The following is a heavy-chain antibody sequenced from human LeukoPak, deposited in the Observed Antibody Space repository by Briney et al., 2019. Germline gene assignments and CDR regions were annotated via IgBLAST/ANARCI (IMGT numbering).Heavy chain of an antibody. Sequence: GASVKVSCKASGYTFTGYYMHWVRQAPGQGLEWMGWINPNSGGTNYAQKFQGRVTMTRDTSISTAYMELSRLRSDDTAVYYCARDRASNYYDSSGYYPSGWFDPWGQGTLVTVSS. CDR3: ARDRASNYYDSSGYYPSGWFDP. CDR1: GYTFTGYY. J-gene: IGHJ5*02. V-gene: IGHV1-2*02. D-gene: IGHD3-22*01. CDR2: INPNSGGT.